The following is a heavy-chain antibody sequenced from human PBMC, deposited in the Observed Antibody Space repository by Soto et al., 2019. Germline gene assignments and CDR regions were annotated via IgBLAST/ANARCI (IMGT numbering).Heavy chain of an antibody. J-gene: IGHJ6*02. V-gene: IGHV3-73*01. CDR1: GFTFSGSA. CDR2: IRSKANSYAT. Sequence: GGSLRLSCAASGFTFSGSAMHWVRQASGKGLEWVGRIRSKANSYATAYAASVKGRFTISRDDSKNTAYLQMNSLKTEDTAVYYCTRSVGVGATSDYCYGMDVWGQGTTVTVSS. D-gene: IGHD1-26*01. CDR3: TRSVGVGATSDYCYGMDV.